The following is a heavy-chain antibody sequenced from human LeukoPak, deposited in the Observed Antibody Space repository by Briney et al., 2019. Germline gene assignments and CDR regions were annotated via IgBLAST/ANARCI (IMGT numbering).Heavy chain of an antibody. J-gene: IGHJ4*02. V-gene: IGHV4-34*01. CDR3: ARSYIVRGYSSGWYYFDY. Sequence: SETLSLTCAVYGGSFSGYYWSWIRQPPGKGLEWIGEINHSGSTNYNPSLKSRVTISVDTSKNQFSLKLSSVTAADTAVYYCARSYIVRGYSSGWYYFDYWGQGTLVTVSS. D-gene: IGHD6-19*01. CDR1: GGSFSGYY. CDR2: INHSGST.